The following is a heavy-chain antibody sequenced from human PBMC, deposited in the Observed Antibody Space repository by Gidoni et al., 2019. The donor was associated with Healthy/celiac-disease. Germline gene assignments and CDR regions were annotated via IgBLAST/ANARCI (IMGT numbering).Heavy chain of an antibody. CDR2: IYPGDSDT. CDR1: GYSFTSYW. Sequence: EVQLVQSGAEGKKTGESLKISCKGSGYSFTSYWIGWVRQMPGKGLEWMGIIYPGDSDTRYSPSFQGQVTISADKSISTAYLQWSSLKSSDTAMYYCARGITMVRGEQNWFDPWGQGTLVTVSS. V-gene: IGHV5-51*01. J-gene: IGHJ5*02. D-gene: IGHD3-10*01. CDR3: ARGITMVRGEQNWFDP.